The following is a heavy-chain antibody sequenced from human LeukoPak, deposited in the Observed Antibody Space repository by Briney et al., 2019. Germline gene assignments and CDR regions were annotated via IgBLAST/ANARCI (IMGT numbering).Heavy chain of an antibody. V-gene: IGHV3-21*01. D-gene: IGHD3-22*01. Sequence: GSLRLPCSASGLTFRDYSINWVRQAPGKGLEWVSSINSTSTSIYYADAVEGRFTTSRDNTRSSQYLQMNSLRAEETAVYYCVRLRRNSDRSDYYHFYDYWGQGHLIPVSS. CDR1: GLTFRDYS. CDR3: VRLRRNSDRSDYYHFYDY. CDR2: INSTSTSI. J-gene: IGHJ4*02.